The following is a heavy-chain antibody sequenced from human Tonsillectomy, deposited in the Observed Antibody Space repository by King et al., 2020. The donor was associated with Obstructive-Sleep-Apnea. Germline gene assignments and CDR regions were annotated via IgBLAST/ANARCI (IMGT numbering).Heavy chain of an antibody. CDR2: ISTSGDAT. Sequence: VQLVESGGCLVQPGGSLRLSCAASGLTFSHYAMSWVRQAPGKGLEWVSTISTSGDATYYLDSVKGRFTISRDNSKNTLYLQMNSLRVEDTALYYCAKDTVLRFSEWLSAFDYWGHGTLVTVSS. CDR1: GLTFSHYA. CDR3: AKDTVLRFSEWLSAFDY. J-gene: IGHJ4*01. D-gene: IGHD3-3*01. V-gene: IGHV3-23*04.